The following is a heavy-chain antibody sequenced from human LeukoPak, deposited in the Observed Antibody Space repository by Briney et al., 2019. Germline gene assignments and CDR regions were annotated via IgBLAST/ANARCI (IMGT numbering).Heavy chain of an antibody. CDR2: IRYDGSNK. CDR1: GFTFSSYG. CDR3: AKDNEDSSGYSLLFDY. J-gene: IGHJ4*02. D-gene: IGHD3-22*01. V-gene: IGHV3-30*02. Sequence: GGSLRLSCAASGFTFSSYGMHWVRQAPGKGLEWVAFIRYDGSNKYYADSVKGRFTISRDNSKNTLYLQMNSLRAEETAVYYCAKDNEDSSGYSLLFDYWGQGTLVTVSS.